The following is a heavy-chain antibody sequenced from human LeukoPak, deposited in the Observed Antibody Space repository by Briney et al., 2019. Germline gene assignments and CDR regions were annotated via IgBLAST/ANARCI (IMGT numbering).Heavy chain of an antibody. CDR1: GGTFTSYA. CDR2: ITSSGGST. CDR3: ATGLEHSSNSAFDP. D-gene: IGHD6-6*01. Sequence: GGSLRLSCAASGGTFTSYARGWIRQAPGKGLEWVSHITSSGGSTYYADSVTSRFTISRDIYQNTLYLQINSLSAQDTVVYHCATGLEHSSNSAFDPWGQGTLVPVSP. J-gene: IGHJ5*02. V-gene: IGHV3-23*01.